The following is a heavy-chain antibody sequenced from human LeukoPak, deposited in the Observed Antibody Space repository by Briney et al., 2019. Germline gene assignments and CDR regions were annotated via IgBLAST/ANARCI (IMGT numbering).Heavy chain of an antibody. CDR2: ISSSSSYI. CDR1: GFTFSSYS. V-gene: IGHV3-21*01. J-gene: IGHJ6*03. CDR3: ARDPRYYDILIGLYYYYYMDV. Sequence: GGSLRLSCAASGFTFSSYSMNWVRQAPGKWLEWVSSISSSSSYIYYADSVKGRFTISRDNAKNSLYLQMNSLRAEDTAVYYCARDPRYYDILIGLYYYYYMDVWGKGTTVTVSS. D-gene: IGHD3-9*01.